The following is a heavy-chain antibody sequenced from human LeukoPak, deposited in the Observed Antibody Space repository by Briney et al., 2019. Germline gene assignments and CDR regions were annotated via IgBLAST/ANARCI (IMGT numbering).Heavy chain of an antibody. J-gene: IGHJ4*02. CDR2: FDPDDGET. V-gene: IGHV1-24*01. CDR3: ATGTIYCSSCSDDY. CDR1: GYSLTELS. D-gene: IGHD2-2*01. Sequence: ASVKVSCKVSGYSLTELSMHWVRQAPGKGLEWMGGFDPDDGETPLFAQKFQGRVSLPEDTSTDTAYMELSSLSSEDTAVYYCATGTIYCSSCSDDYWGQGSLVTVSS.